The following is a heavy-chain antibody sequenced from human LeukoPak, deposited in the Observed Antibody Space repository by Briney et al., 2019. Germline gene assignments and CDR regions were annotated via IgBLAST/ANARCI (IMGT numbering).Heavy chain of an antibody. Sequence: GRSLRLPCAASGFSFSDYAVHWVRQAPGKELEWVAIISYDGSNKLYADSVKGRFTISRDNSKKTLYLQMNSLRAEDTAMYYCARDLRWLQCFDYWGQGTLVTVSS. CDR2: ISYDGSNK. V-gene: IGHV3-30-3*01. D-gene: IGHD5-24*01. CDR3: ARDLRWLQCFDY. CDR1: GFSFSDYA. J-gene: IGHJ4*02.